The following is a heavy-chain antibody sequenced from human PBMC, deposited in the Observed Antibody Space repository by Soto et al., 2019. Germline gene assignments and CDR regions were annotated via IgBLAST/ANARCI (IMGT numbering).Heavy chain of an antibody. V-gene: IGHV3-11*01. J-gene: IGHJ4*02. CDR3: ARDRTSGITMVRGVTPHFDY. Sequence: QVQLVESGGGLVKPGGSLRLSCAASGFTFSDYYMSWIRQAPGKGLEWVSYISSSGSTMYYADSVQGRFTISRDNAKNSLYLQMNSLRAEDTAVYYCARDRTSGITMVRGVTPHFDYCGQGTLVTVSS. CDR2: ISSSGSTM. CDR1: GFTFSDYY. D-gene: IGHD3-10*01.